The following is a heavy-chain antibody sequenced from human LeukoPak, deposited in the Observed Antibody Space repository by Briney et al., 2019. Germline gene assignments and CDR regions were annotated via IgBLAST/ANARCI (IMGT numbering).Heavy chain of an antibody. J-gene: IGHJ5*02. CDR2: IYYSGST. D-gene: IGHD5-18*01. CDR3: ARGYSYGPANWFDP. V-gene: IGHV4-39*01. Sequence: SETLSLTCTVSGGSISSSSYYWGWIRQPPGKGLEWIGSIYYSGSTYYNPSLKSRVTISVDTSKNQFSLKLSSVTAADTAVYYCARGYSYGPANWFDPWGQGTLVTVSS. CDR1: GGSISSSSYY.